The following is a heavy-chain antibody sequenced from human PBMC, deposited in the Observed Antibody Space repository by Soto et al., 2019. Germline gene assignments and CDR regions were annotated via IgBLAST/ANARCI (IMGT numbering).Heavy chain of an antibody. J-gene: IGHJ4*02. V-gene: IGHV5-51*01. CDR3: ARSPRSSPYFDY. CDR2: IYPGDHET. CDR1: GYTFSNFW. D-gene: IGHD6-13*01. Sequence: LGESLNISCQCSGYTFSNFWIGWVRQLPGKGLEWMGIIYPGDHETRYSPSFHGKVTISADKSINTAYLQWNSLEASDTAFYFCARSPRSSPYFDYWGQGALVTVSS.